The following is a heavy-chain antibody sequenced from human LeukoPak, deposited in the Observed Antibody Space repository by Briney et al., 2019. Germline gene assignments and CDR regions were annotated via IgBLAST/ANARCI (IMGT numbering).Heavy chain of an antibody. CDR1: GGSFSGYY. CDR3: ARVSATNSVFDY. D-gene: IGHD2-8*01. CDR2: IYHSGST. V-gene: IGHV4-34*01. J-gene: IGHJ4*02. Sequence: SETLSLTCAVYGGSFSGYYWSWIRQPPGKGLEWIGSIYHSGSTYYNPSLKSRVTISVDTSKNQFSLKLSSVTAADTAVYYCARVSATNSVFDYWGQGTLVTVSS.